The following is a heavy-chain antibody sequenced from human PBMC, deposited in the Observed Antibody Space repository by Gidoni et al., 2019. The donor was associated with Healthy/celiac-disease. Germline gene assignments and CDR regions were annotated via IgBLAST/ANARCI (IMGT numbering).Heavy chain of an antibody. CDR1: GGSFSGYY. V-gene: IGHV4-34*01. J-gene: IGHJ4*02. Sequence: QVQLQQWGAGLLKPSETLSPTCSVYGGSFSGYYWSWIRQPPGKGLEWIGEINHSGSTNYNPSLKSRVTISVDTSKNQFSLKLSSVTAADTAVYYCARPGEIRRVCSGGSCYSTNYFDYWGQGTLVTVSS. D-gene: IGHD2-15*01. CDR3: ARPGEIRRVCSGGSCYSTNYFDY. CDR2: INHSGST.